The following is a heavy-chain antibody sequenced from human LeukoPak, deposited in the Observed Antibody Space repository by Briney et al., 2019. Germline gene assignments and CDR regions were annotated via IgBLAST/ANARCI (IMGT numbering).Heavy chain of an antibody. CDR2: ISSSGGST. V-gene: IGHV3-23*01. Sequence: GGSLRLSCATSGFAFSSYAMNWVRQTPGKGLEWVSAISSSGGSTSYADSMKGRLINSRDNSKNTLYLRMNSLRAEDMGVYYCPIRLKRGAFVPWGRGTLVTVSS. CDR3: PIRLKRGAFVP. CDR1: GFAFSSYA. D-gene: IGHD5-12*01. J-gene: IGHJ5*02.